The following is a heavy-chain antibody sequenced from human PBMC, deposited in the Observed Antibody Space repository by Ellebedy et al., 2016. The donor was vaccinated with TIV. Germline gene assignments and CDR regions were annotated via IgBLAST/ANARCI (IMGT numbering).Heavy chain of an antibody. V-gene: IGHV3-23*01. CDR3: TREVGGTYYFDY. D-gene: IGHD1-26*01. CDR1: GFTFSNFA. Sequence: GESLKISCAASGFTFSNFAMSWVRQAPGKGLEWVSGFGVSGDSTYYADSVKGRFSISRDNSRNTLYLQMNSLKIEDTAVYYCTREVGGTYYFDYWGQGTLVTVSS. J-gene: IGHJ4*02. CDR2: FGVSGDST.